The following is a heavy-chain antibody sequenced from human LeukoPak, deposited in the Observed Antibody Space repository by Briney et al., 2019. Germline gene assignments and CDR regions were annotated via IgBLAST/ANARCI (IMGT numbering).Heavy chain of an antibody. D-gene: IGHD6-6*01. J-gene: IGHJ4*02. V-gene: IGHV3-30*18. Sequence: GESLRLSCAASGFTFSGDAMHWVRQAPGKGLEWVAFISFDGNKKYFADSVKGRFTISRDNSKNTLYLQMNSLRSEDTAIYYCAKDLATKYTLHYWGQGTLVTVSS. CDR2: ISFDGNKK. CDR3: AKDLATKYTLHY. CDR1: GFTFSGDA.